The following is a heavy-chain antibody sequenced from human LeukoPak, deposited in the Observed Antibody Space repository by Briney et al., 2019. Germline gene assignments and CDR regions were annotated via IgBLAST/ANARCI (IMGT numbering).Heavy chain of an antibody. J-gene: IGHJ4*02. D-gene: IGHD6-13*01. CDR2: IYHSGST. CDR1: GYSISSGYY. CDR3: ARVSDSSSSDY. Sequence: SETLSLTCTVSGYSISSGYYWGWIRQPPGKGLEWIGSIYHSGSTNYNPSLKSRVTISVDKSKNQFSLKLSSVTAADTAVYYCARVSDSSSSDYWGQGTLVTVSS. V-gene: IGHV4-38-2*02.